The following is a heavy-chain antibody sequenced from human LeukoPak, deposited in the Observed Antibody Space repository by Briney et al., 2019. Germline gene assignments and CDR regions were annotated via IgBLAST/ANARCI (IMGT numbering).Heavy chain of an antibody. CDR2: ISSSSSYT. D-gene: IGHD2-21*01. Sequence: GGSLRLSCAASGFTFSDYYMSWIRQAPGKGLEWVSYISSSSSYTNYADSVKGRFTISRDNAKNSLYLQMNSLRAEDTAVYYCARVSRGGGAAAHAFDIWGQGTMVTVSS. V-gene: IGHV3-11*05. CDR1: GFTFSDYY. CDR3: ARVSRGGGAAAHAFDI. J-gene: IGHJ3*02.